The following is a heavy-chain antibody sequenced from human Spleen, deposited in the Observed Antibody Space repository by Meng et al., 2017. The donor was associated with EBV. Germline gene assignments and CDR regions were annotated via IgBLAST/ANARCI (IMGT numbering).Heavy chain of an antibody. V-gene: IGHV1-24*01. Sequence: QVQVGQTGAEVKKPGAPVKVSSKVSGSTLTWLSMHWVRQAPGKGLEWMGRFHPEDGDAIYAQKFQGRVTMTEDTSTDTAYMELSSLRSEDTAVYYCATDPPPFGVITPDPYGMDVWGQGTTVTVSS. CDR1: GSTLTWLS. CDR3: ATDPPPFGVITPDPYGMDV. CDR2: FHPEDGDA. J-gene: IGHJ6*02. D-gene: IGHD3-3*01.